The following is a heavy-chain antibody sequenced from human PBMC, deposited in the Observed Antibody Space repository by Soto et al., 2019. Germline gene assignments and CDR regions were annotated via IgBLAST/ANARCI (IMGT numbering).Heavy chain of an antibody. D-gene: IGHD6-19*01. J-gene: IGHJ3*02. Sequence: PSETLSLTCAVYAGSFSHYYWNWIRQSPGKGLEWIGKIKHSGSSNYNPSLRSRVSISVDMSKNQFSPRLTSVTAADTAVYYCARGGGSDWQVALDIWGQGTMVTVSS. CDR1: AGSFSHYY. CDR2: IKHSGSS. V-gene: IGHV4-34*01. CDR3: ARGGGSDWQVALDI.